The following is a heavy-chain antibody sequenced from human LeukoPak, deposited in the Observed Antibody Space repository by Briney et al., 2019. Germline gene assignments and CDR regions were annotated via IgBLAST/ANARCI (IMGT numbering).Heavy chain of an antibody. CDR1: GFTFSSYW. CDR2: IKQDGSEK. J-gene: IGHJ4*02. CDR3: ARIVNAGVVVITRALDY. D-gene: IGHD3-22*01. Sequence: PGGSLRLSCAASGFTFSSYWMSWARQAPGKGLEWVANIKQDGSEKYYVDSVKGRFTISRDNAKNSPYLQMNSLRAEDTAVYYCARIVNAGVVVITRALDYWGQGTLVTVSS. V-gene: IGHV3-7*01.